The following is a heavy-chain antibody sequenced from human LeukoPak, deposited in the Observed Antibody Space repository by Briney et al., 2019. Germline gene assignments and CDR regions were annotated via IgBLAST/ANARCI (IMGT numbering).Heavy chain of an antibody. CDR3: ARVYSGTYYWDLDF. Sequence: GGSLRLSCAASGFTFSDYWMHWVREAPGKGLGWVSRINSDGSSTTYADSVKGRFTISRDNAKNTLYLQMNSLRAEDTALYYCARVYSGTYYWDLDFWGQGTLVSVSS. CDR2: INSDGSST. J-gene: IGHJ4*02. D-gene: IGHD1-26*01. V-gene: IGHV3-74*01. CDR1: GFTFSDYW.